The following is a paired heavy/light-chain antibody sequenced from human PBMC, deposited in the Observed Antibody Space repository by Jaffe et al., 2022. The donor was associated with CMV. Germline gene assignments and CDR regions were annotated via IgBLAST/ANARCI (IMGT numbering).Heavy chain of an antibody. V-gene: IGHV4-59*01. CDR1: SGSISSYY. CDR3: ARGRFGDFSRYYYYHLDV. J-gene: IGHJ6*03. Sequence: QVQLQESGPGLVKPSETLSLTCTVSSGSISSYYWSWIRQPPGKGLEWIGFMSSSGNTNHNPALRSRVTISMETSKNQFSLKVNSLTAADTAVYYCARGRFGDFSRYYYYHLDVWGKGTTVIVSS. CDR2: MSSSGNT. D-gene: IGHD3-10*01.
Light chain of an antibody. CDR3: QAWDSSTAAGV. CDR2: HGS. CDR1: KLGDKY. V-gene: IGLV3-1*01. J-gene: IGLJ3*02. Sequence: SYELTQPPSVSVSPGQTANITCSGDKLGDKYCSWYQQKPGQSPVLVIYHGSRRPSGIPERFSGSDSGNSATLTISGTQTMDEADYYCQAWDSSTAAGVFGGGTRLTVV.